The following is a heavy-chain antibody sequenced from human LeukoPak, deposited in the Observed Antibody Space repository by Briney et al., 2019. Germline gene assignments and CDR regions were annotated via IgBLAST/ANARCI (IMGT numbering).Heavy chain of an antibody. J-gene: IGHJ4*02. CDR3: ARQYSGFDSLYFDS. CDR1: GYTFSSYT. Sequence: GASVKVSCKASGYTFSSYTLSWLRQAPGQGLGWMGWINTYTGTPTYAQGFTGRFVFSLDSSVSTAYLQISGLKAEDIAVYYCARQYSGFDSLYFDSWGQGTLVTVSS. CDR2: INTYTGTP. V-gene: IGHV7-4-1*02. D-gene: IGHD5-12*01.